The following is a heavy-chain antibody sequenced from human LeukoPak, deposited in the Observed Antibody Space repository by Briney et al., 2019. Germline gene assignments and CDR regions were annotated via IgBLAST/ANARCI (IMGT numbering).Heavy chain of an antibody. D-gene: IGHD3-22*01. CDR2: ISYDGSNK. Sequence: GGSLRLSCAASGFTFSSYAMHWVRQAPGKGLEWVAVISYDGSNKYYADSVKGRFTVSRDNSKNTLYLQMNSLRAEDTAVYYCARDYYDSSGYSDYWGQGTLVTVSS. J-gene: IGHJ4*02. CDR1: GFTFSSYA. CDR3: ARDYYDSSGYSDY. V-gene: IGHV3-30*01.